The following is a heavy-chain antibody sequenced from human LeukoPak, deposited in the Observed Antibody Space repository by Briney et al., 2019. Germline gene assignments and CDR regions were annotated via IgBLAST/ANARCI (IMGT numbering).Heavy chain of an antibody. CDR2: ISAYNGNT. Sequence: ASVKVSCKASGYTFTSYGISWVRQAPGQGLEWMGWISAYNGNTNYAQKLQGRVTMTTDTSTSTAYMELRSLRSDDTPVYYCVSGYCSSTSCPDGFDYWGQGTLVTVSS. CDR1: GYTFTSYG. CDR3: VSGYCSSTSCPDGFDY. J-gene: IGHJ4*02. D-gene: IGHD2-2*01. V-gene: IGHV1-18*01.